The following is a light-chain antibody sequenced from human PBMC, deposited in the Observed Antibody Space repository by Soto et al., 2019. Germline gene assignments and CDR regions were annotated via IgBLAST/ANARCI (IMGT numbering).Light chain of an antibody. J-gene: IGKJ4*01. V-gene: IGKV3-11*01. CDR2: GAS. Sequence: EIVLTQSPATLSLSPGERATLSCRASQSVSSYLDWYQQKPGQAPRLLIYGASNRATGIPARFSGSGSGTDFTLTISSLEPEDFAVYYCQQRSNWPSLTFGGGTKVDIK. CDR3: QQRSNWPSLT. CDR1: QSVSSY.